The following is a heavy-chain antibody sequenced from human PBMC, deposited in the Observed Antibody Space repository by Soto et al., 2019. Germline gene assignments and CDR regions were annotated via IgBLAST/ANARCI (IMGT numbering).Heavy chain of an antibody. CDR3: ARALKDNYYGMAV. D-gene: IGHD2-8*01. J-gene: IGHJ6*02. Sequence: ASVKVSCKASGYTFTGYYMHWVRQAPGQGLEWMGWINPNSGGTNYAQKFQGWVTMTRDTSISTAYMELSRLRSDDTAVYYCARALKDNYYGMAVWGQGTTVTGSS. CDR1: GYTFTGYY. V-gene: IGHV1-2*04. CDR2: INPNSGGT.